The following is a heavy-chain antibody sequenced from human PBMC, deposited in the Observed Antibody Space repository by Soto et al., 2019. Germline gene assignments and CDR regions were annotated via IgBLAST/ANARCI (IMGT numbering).Heavy chain of an antibody. CDR1: GGSISSGGYY. CDR3: ARVRDSYSSSSGSFIY. CDR2: IYYSGST. Sequence: SETLSLTCTVSGGSISSGGYYWSWIRQHPGKGLEWIGYIYYSGSTYYNPSLKSRVTISVDTSKNQFSLRAEDTAVYYCARVRDSYSSSSGSFIYWGQGTLVTVSS. J-gene: IGHJ4*02. V-gene: IGHV4-31*03. D-gene: IGHD6-6*01.